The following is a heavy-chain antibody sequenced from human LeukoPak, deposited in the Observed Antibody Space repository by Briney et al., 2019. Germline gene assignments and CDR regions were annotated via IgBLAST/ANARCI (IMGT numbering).Heavy chain of an antibody. CDR1: GFTFSDHY. V-gene: IGHV3-72*01. D-gene: IGHD4-23*01. CDR3: ARATNYGGNWDFDY. Sequence: GGSLRLSCAASGFTFSDHYMDWVRQAPGKGLEWVGRSRNKAYSYTTEYAASVKGRFTISRDDSENSVYLQMNSLKTEDTAVYYCARATNYGGNWDFDYWGQGTLVTASS. CDR2: SRNKAYSYTT. J-gene: IGHJ4*02.